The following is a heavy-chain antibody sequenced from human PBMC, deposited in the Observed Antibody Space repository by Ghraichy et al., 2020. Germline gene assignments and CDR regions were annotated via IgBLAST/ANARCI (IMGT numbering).Heavy chain of an antibody. D-gene: IGHD3-10*01. CDR2: IYYSGST. CDR1: GGSISGYY. J-gene: IGHJ5*02. V-gene: IGHV4-59*08. Sequence: SETRSLTCTVSGGSISGYYWSWIRQPPGRGLEWIGYIYYSGSTNYNPSLKSRVTVSLDKSKKQISLKLNSVTAADTAVYFCARHASGSFITFDTWGQGTLVTVSS. CDR3: ARHASGSFITFDT.